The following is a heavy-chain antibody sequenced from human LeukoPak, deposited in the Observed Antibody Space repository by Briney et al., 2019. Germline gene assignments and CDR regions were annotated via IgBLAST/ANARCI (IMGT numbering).Heavy chain of an antibody. CDR2: ISGSGGST. Sequence: GGSLRLSCAASGFTFSSYAMSWVRQAPGKGLEWVSAISGSGGSTYYADSVKGRFTISRDNSKNTLYLQMNSLRAEDTAVYYCAKDALGYCSSTSCYSPWGYYYYMDVWGKGTTVTVSS. V-gene: IGHV3-23*01. D-gene: IGHD2-2*02. CDR1: GFTFSSYA. J-gene: IGHJ6*03. CDR3: AKDALGYCSSTSCYSPWGYYYYMDV.